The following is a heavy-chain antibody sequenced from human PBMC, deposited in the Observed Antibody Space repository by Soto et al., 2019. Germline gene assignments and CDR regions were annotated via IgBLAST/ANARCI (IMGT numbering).Heavy chain of an antibody. V-gene: IGHV4-34*01. CDR2: INHSGIT. J-gene: IGHJ4*02. D-gene: IGHD1-1*01. CDR1: GGSFSGYF. Sequence: ASETLSLICTVSGGSFSGYFWTWIRQPPGKGLEWLAEINHSGITNYNPSVESRVSMSVDTSKNQFSLRLYSVTAADTAVYYCVRGPYNYNSRYFDYWGQGTLVTVSS. CDR3: VRGPYNYNSRYFDY.